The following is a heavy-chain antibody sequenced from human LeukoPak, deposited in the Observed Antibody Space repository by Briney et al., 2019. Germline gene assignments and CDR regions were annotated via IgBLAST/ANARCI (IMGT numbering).Heavy chain of an antibody. Sequence: SVKVSCKASGYTFTSYGISWVRQAPGQGLEWMGWISAYNGNTNYAQKLQGRVTMATDTSTSTAYMELRSLRSDDTAVYYCARAGYCSGGSSFGGLYYYYYMDVWGKGTTVTVSS. CDR2: ISAYNGNT. CDR3: ARAGYCSGGSSFGGLYYYYYMDV. V-gene: IGHV1-18*01. CDR1: GYTFTSYG. D-gene: IGHD2-15*01. J-gene: IGHJ6*03.